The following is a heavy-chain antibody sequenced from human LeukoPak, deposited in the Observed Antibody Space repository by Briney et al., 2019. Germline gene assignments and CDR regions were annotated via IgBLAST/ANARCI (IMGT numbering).Heavy chain of an antibody. J-gene: IGHJ3*02. CDR3: ARAGRYCSGGSCYNDAFDI. CDR2: IYYSGST. D-gene: IGHD2-15*01. V-gene: IGHV4-39*07. Sequence: PXXTLSLTCTVSGGSISSSSYYWGWIRQPPGKGLEWIGSIYYSGSTYYNPSLKSRVTISVDTSKNQFSLKLSSVTAADTAVYYCARAGRYCSGGSCYNDAFDIWGQGTMVTVSS. CDR1: GGSISSSSYY.